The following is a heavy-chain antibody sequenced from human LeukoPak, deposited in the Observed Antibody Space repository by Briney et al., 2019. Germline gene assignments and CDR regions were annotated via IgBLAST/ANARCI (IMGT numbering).Heavy chain of an antibody. CDR1: GGSFSGYY. V-gene: IGHV4-34*01. J-gene: IGHJ5*02. Sequence: SETLSLTCAVYGGSFSGYYWSWIRQPPGKGLEWSGEINHSGSTNYNPSLKSRVTISVDTSKNQFSLKLSSVTAADTAVYYCARGRDTIFGVVKSNWFDPWGQGTLVTVSS. CDR2: INHSGST. CDR3: ARGRDTIFGVVKSNWFDP. D-gene: IGHD3-3*01.